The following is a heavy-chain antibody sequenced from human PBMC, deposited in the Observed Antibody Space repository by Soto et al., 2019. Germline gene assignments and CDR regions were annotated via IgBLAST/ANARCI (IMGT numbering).Heavy chain of an antibody. J-gene: IGHJ4*02. CDR3: AKRGSCSSVSCFHHFAS. CDR1: GFTFRSYG. CDR2: INVGGTTT. D-gene: IGHD2-2*01. Sequence: GGSLRLSCAAPGFTFRSYGMSWVRQAPGKGLEWVSLINVGGTTTYYADSVKGRFTISRDDSKNTVYLQVNILRAEDTAIYYCAKRGSCSSVSCFHHFASWGQGSLVTVSS. V-gene: IGHV3-23*03.